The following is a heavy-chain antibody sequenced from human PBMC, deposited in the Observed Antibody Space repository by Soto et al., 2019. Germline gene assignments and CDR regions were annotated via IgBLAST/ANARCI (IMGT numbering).Heavy chain of an antibody. CDR3: ARGYSSSSRGDY. V-gene: IGHV1-18*01. Sequence: QVQLVQSGAEVKKPGASVKVSCKASGYTFTSYGITWVRQAPGQGLDWMGWINTYAGNTNFAQKFQGRVTMTTDTSTSTVYMELRSLTSDDTAVYYCARGYSSSSRGDYWGQGTLVTVSS. D-gene: IGHD6-6*01. CDR1: GYTFTSYG. J-gene: IGHJ4*02. CDR2: INTYAGNT.